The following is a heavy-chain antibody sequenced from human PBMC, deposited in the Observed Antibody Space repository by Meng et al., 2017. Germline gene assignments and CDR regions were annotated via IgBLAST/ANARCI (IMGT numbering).Heavy chain of an antibody. CDR3: LDEAPRSDY. V-gene: IGHV3-53*01. CDR2: IYSGGST. D-gene: IGHD1-1*01. CDR1: GFTVSSNY. J-gene: IGHJ4*02. Sequence: EVQRVGSGGGLIQPGGSLRLSCAASGFTVSSNYMSWVRQAPGKGLEWVSVIYSGGSTYYAGSVKGRFTISRDNAKNTLYLQMNSLRPEDTAVYYCLDEAPRSDYWGQGSLVTASS.